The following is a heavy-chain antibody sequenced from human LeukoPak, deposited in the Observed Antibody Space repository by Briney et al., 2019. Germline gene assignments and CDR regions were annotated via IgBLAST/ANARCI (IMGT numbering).Heavy chain of an antibody. Sequence: PGGSLRLSCATSGFTFSSYWMHWVRQAPGKGLVWVSRIKFDGSSTSYADSVKGRFTIPRDNAKNSLYLQMNSLRAEDTAVYYCARTYCTNGVCYWYYFDYWGQGTLVTVSS. V-gene: IGHV3-74*01. CDR2: IKFDGSST. CDR3: ARTYCTNGVCYWYYFDY. D-gene: IGHD2-8*01. CDR1: GFTFSSYW. J-gene: IGHJ4*02.